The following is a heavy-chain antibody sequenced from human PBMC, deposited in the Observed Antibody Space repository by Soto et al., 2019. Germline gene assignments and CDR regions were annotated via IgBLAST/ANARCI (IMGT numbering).Heavy chain of an antibody. D-gene: IGHD6-6*01. J-gene: IGHJ3*02. CDR1: GNSLSSSNW. CDR3: ASDPSLATRAFDI. CDR2: VYYTGTT. V-gene: IGHV4-4*02. Sequence: PSETLSLTCAVSGNSLSSSNWCTWVLQPPGKGLEWIGEVYYTGTTNYNPSLERRVTISVDKSKNQFSLKVNSVTAADTAVYYCASDPSLATRAFDIWGQGTMVTVSS.